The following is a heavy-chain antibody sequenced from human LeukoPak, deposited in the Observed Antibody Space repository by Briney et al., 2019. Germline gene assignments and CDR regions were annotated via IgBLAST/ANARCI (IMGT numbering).Heavy chain of an antibody. V-gene: IGHV3-48*01. CDR1: GFIFSTYG. J-gene: IGHJ4*02. D-gene: IGHD3-3*01. CDR3: ARLASVRPVYDFWSGYSYYFDY. CDR2: INLNSRTI. Sequence: GGSLRLSCAASGFIFSTYGMNWVRQAPGKGLERVSYINLNSRTIDYADSVRGRFTISRDNAKSSLYLQMNSLRAEDTAVYFCARLASVRPVYDFWSGYSYYFDYWGQGTLVTVSS.